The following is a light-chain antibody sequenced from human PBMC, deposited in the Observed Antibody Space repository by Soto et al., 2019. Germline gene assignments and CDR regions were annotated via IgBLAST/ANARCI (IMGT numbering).Light chain of an antibody. V-gene: IGLV7-46*01. CDR2: DTS. Sequence: QAVVTQEPSLTVSPGGTVTRTCNSNTVAVTSGHYPYWFQQKPGQAPRTLIYDTSNKYSWTPARFSGSLLGGNAALTLSGAKPEDEAEYYCLLVYSGGPVFGGGTKLTVL. J-gene: IGLJ3*02. CDR3: LLVYSGGPV. CDR1: TVAVTSGHY.